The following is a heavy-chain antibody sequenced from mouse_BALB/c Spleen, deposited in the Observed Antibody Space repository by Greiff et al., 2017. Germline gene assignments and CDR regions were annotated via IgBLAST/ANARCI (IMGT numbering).Heavy chain of an antibody. CDR1: GYTFTSYV. J-gene: IGHJ4*01. V-gene: IGHV1-14*01. Sequence: EVKLQESGPELVKPGASVKMSCKASGYTFTSYVMHWVKQKPGQGLEWIGYINPYNDGTKYNEKFKGKATLTSDKSSSTAYMELSSLTSEDSAVYYCARNFLYYAMDYWGQGTSVTVSS. CDR3: ARNFLYYAMDY. CDR2: INPYNDGT.